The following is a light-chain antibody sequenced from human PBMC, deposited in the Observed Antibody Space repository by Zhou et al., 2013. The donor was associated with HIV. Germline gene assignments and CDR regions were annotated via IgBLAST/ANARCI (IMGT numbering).Light chain of an antibody. CDR1: QGINNH. Sequence: DIQMTQSPSSLSASVGDRVVITCRASQGINNHLAWFQQKPGKLPNLLIYVASTLQSGVPSRFSGSGSGTDFTLTISSLQPEDVATYYCQNYNSAPLTFGGGPRWRSN. V-gene: IGKV1-27*01. J-gene: IGKJ4*01. CDR2: VAS. CDR3: QNYNSAPLT.